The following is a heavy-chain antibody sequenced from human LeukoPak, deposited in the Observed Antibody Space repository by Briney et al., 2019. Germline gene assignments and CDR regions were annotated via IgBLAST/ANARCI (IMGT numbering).Heavy chain of an antibody. Sequence: SETLSLTCTVSGDSVSSDSYYWSWIRQPPGKGLEWIGSVYYTGSTYYNPSLKSRITILLDTSKNQISLKLSSVTAADTAVYYCSRGSYDILTGYSTLGEYWGQGTLVTVSS. CDR2: VYYTGST. CDR1: GDSVSSDSYY. D-gene: IGHD3-9*01. J-gene: IGHJ4*02. V-gene: IGHV4-39*01. CDR3: SRGSYDILTGYSTLGEY.